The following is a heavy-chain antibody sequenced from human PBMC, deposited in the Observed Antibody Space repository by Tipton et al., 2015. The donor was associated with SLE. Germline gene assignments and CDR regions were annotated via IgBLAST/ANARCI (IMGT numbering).Heavy chain of an antibody. J-gene: IGHJ4*02. D-gene: IGHD1-26*01. Sequence: TLSLTCTVSGGSISSSSYYWGWIRQPPGKGLEWIGSIYYSGSTYYNPSLKSRVTISVDTSKNQFSLKLSSLTAADTTVYYCARMGAQVDYWGQGTLVTVSS. V-gene: IGHV4-39*07. CDR3: ARMGAQVDY. CDR2: IYYSGST. CDR1: GGSISSSSYY.